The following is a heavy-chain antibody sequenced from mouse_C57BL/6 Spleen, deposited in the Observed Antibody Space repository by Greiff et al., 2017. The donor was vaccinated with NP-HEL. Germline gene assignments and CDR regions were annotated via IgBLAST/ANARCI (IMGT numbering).Heavy chain of an antibody. CDR3: ARAFYYGSSPAV. CDR1: GFTFSSYA. CDR2: ISDGGSYT. V-gene: IGHV5-4*01. Sequence: EVQRVESGGGLVKPGGSLKLSCAASGFTFSSYAMSWVRQTPEKRLEWVATISDGGSYTYYPANVKGRFTISRDNAKNNLYLQMSHLKSEDTAMYYCARAFYYGSSPAVWGTGTTVTVSS. J-gene: IGHJ1*03. D-gene: IGHD1-1*01.